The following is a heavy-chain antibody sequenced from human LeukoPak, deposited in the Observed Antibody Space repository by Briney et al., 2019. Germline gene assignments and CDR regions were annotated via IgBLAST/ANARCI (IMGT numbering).Heavy chain of an antibody. CDR3: AKDSAYSSGWPSDY. CDR2: ISGSGGST. J-gene: IGHJ4*02. D-gene: IGHD6-19*01. Sequence: GSLRLSCAASGFTFSSYGMSWVRQAPGKGLEWVSAISGSGGSTYYADSVKGRFTISRDNSKNTLYLQMNSLRAEDTAVYYCAKDSAYSSGWPSDYWGQGTLVTVSS. CDR1: GFTFSSYG. V-gene: IGHV3-23*01.